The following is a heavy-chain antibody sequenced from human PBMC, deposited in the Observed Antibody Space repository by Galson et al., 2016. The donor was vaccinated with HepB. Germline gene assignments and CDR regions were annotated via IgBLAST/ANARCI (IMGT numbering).Heavy chain of an antibody. CDR1: GFSFDDYA. CDR2: ISWNSGSI. Sequence: SLRLSCAASGFSFDDYAMHWVRQAPGKGLEWVSGISWNSGSIGYADSVKGRFTISRDNAKNSLYLQMNRLTTEDTALYYCTKDGNAGTPLNYYSRYGMDVGGQGSTATAAS. V-gene: IGHV3-9*01. D-gene: IGHD1-1*01. J-gene: IGHJ6*02. CDR3: TKDGNAGTPLNYYSRYGMDV.